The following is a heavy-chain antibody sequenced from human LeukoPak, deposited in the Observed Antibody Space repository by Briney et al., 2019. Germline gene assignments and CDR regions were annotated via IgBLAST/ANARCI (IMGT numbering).Heavy chain of an antibody. CDR3: ARDLMDIAYRGAFYY. V-gene: IGHV1-18*01. Sequence: ASVMVSCKASGYTFTSYGVSWVRQAPGQGLEWMGWISAYNGNTNYAQKVRGRVTMTTDTSTRTAYMELRSLRSDDTAVYYCARDLMDIAYRGAFYYWGQGTLVTVSS. J-gene: IGHJ4*02. CDR1: GYTFTSYG. CDR2: ISAYNGNT. D-gene: IGHD5-12*01.